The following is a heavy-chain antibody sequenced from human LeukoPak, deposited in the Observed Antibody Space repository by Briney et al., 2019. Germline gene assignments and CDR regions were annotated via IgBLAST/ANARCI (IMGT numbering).Heavy chain of an antibody. Sequence: SSETLSLTCTVSGGSTSSGNYYWGWIRQPPGKGLEWIGGISSSGNTYYNPSLKSRITISIDTSKNHFSLKLSSVSAADTAVYYCASLIETAGDLFDYWGQGTLVTVSS. CDR2: ISSSGNT. CDR1: GGSTSSGNYY. CDR3: ASLIETAGDLFDY. D-gene: IGHD2-21*02. J-gene: IGHJ4*02. V-gene: IGHV4-39*02.